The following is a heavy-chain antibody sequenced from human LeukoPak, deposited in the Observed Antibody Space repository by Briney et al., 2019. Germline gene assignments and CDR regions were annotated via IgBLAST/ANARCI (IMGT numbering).Heavy chain of an antibody. CDR3: ARRGLLLWFGDHNNWFDP. Sequence: SETLSLTCAVYGGSFSGYYWSWIRQPPGKGLEWIGEINHSGSTNYNPSLTSRVTISVDTSKNQFSLKLSSVTAADTAVYYCARRGLLLWFGDHNNWFDPWGQGTLVTVSS. CDR1: GGSFSGYY. CDR2: INHSGST. V-gene: IGHV4-34*01. D-gene: IGHD3-10*01. J-gene: IGHJ5*02.